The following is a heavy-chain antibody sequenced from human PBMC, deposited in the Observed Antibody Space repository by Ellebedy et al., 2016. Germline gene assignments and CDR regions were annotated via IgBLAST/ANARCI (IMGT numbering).Heavy chain of an antibody. D-gene: IGHD6-13*01. CDR3: ARAWGYIGNSWLH. Sequence: SETLSLXXIVSGASINSYYWSWIRQPPGKGLEWIGYIYHNGGTVYNPSLNSRVTISVDTSKNQLSLRLDSVTAADTAMYYCARAWGYIGNSWLHWGQGTLVTVSS. V-gene: IGHV4-59*01. J-gene: IGHJ4*02. CDR2: IYHNGGT. CDR1: GASINSYY.